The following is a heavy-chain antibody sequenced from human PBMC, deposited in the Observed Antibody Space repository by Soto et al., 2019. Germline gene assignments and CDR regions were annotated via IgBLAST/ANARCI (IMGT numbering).Heavy chain of an antibody. CDR3: AKGRLAVGADGFGA. V-gene: IGHV3-23*05. J-gene: IGHJ5*02. Sequence: WGSLRLSCAASGFTFYSHAMIWVRQAPGTGLEWVSAIDIYVGGTYYADFVKGRFTMSGDNSKNTLYLQMRSLTAEDKALYFFAKGRLAVGADGFGAWGLVRLVTIS. D-gene: IGHD6-19*01. CDR1: GFTFYSHA. CDR2: IDIYVGGT.